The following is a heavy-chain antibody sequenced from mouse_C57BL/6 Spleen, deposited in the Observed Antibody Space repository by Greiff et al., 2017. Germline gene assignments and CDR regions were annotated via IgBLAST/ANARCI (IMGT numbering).Heavy chain of an antibody. J-gene: IGHJ3*01. D-gene: IGHD2-12*01. Sequence: VQLQQSGAELARPGASVKLSCKASGYTFTSYGISWVKQRTGQGLEWIGEIYPRSGNTYYNEKFKCKATLTADKSSSTAYMELRSLTSEDSAVYFCARYVGYCYDAWFAYWGQGTLVTVSA. CDR2: IYPRSGNT. CDR1: GYTFTSYG. CDR3: ARYVGYCYDAWFAY. V-gene: IGHV1-81*01.